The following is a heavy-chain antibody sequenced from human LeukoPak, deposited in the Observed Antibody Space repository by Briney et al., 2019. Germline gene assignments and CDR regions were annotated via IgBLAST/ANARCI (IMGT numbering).Heavy chain of an antibody. CDR2: ISSSSSTI. J-gene: IGHJ4*02. D-gene: IGHD1-26*01. CDR1: GFTFSSYS. Sequence: PGGSLRLSCAASGFTFSSYSMNWVRQAPGKGLEWVSYISSSSSTIYYADSVKGRFTISRDNAKNSLYLQMNSLRAEDMAVYYCARVRGSGHFDYWGQGTLVTVSS. V-gene: IGHV3-48*01. CDR3: ARVRGSGHFDY.